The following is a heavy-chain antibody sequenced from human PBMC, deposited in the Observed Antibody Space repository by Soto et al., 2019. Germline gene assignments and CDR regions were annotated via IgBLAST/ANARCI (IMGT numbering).Heavy chain of an antibody. V-gene: IGHV1-46*01. Sequence: ASVKVSCKASGYTFTSYYMHWVRQAPGQGLEWMGIINPSGGSTSYAQKFQGRVTMTRDTSMSTAYMELSSLRSEDTAGYYCARTLYGDNVDYWGQRTLVTVSS. D-gene: IGHD4-17*01. CDR1: GYTFTSYY. J-gene: IGHJ4*02. CDR3: ARTLYGDNVDY. CDR2: INPSGGST.